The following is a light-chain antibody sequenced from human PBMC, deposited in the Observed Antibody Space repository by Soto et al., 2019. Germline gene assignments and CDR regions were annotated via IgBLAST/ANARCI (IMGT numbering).Light chain of an antibody. V-gene: IGKV3-15*01. CDR1: QSVSSN. J-gene: IGKJ1*01. CDR3: QQSYSTPPT. CDR2: DAS. Sequence: EIVMTQSPATLSVSPGESATLSCGASQSVSSNLAWHQQKPGQAPRILMYDASTRATGISARFSGSGSGTEFTLTISSLQPEDFATYYCQQSYSTPPTFGQGTKVAIK.